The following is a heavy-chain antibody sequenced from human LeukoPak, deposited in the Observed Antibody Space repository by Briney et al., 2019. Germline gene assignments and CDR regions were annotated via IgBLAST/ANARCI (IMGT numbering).Heavy chain of an antibody. CDR3: ARLESLTGYYRPFDY. CDR1: GYSFTSYC. D-gene: IGHD3-9*01. Sequence: AESLKISCNGSGYSFTSYCIGWVRQLPGKDLEWMGIIYPDDADTKYNPSFQGKVTISAEKSISTAYLQWSSLKAAVNARYYCARLESLTGYYRPFDYWGQGTLVTVSS. CDR2: IYPDDADT. V-gene: IGHV5-51*01. J-gene: IGHJ4*02.